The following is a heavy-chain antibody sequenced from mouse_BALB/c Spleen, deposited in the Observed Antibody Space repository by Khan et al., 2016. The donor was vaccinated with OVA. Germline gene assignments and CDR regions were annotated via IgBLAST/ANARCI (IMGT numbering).Heavy chain of an antibody. CDR3: AIVNYFGSNSWCAY. V-gene: IGHV1-18*01. CDR1: GYSFTDYT. CDR2: INPYNGFT. Sequence: EVQLQQSGPELVKPGASMKISCKASGYSFTDYTMNWVKQSHGKNLEWIGLINPYNGFTSYNQKFKGKATLTVDKSSSTAYMELLSLKSEDSAVYYCAIVNYFGSNSWCAYGGQGTLVTVSA. J-gene: IGHJ3*01. D-gene: IGHD1-1*01.